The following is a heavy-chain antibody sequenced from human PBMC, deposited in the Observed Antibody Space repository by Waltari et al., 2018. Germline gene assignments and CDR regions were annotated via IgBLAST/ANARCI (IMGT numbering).Heavy chain of an antibody. CDR2: IKQMGAV. D-gene: IGHD6-19*01. CDR1: GGSVSGYY. CDR3: ARYTSSWSKYIQY. Sequence: QVQLQQWGAGLLKPSETLSLTCGLYGGSVSGYYWSWIRQPPGKGLEWLGEIKQMGAVEYKPALRGRATMAVDTSKNQVYLEVTSVTAADTANYYCARYTSSWSKYIQYWGRGSLVTVSS. V-gene: IGHV4-34*02. J-gene: IGHJ1*01.